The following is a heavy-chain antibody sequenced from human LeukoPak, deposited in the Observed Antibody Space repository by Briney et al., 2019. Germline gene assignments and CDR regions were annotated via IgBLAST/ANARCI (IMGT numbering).Heavy chain of an antibody. V-gene: IGHV3-9*01. Sequence: PGGSLRLSCAASGFTFDDYAMHWVRQAPGKGLEWVSGISWNSGSIGYADSVKGRFTISRDNAKNSLYLQMNSLRAEDTAVYYCAKDHRPYSSGWYSSADWGQGTLVTVSS. CDR2: ISWNSGSI. CDR3: AKDHRPYSSGWYSSAD. J-gene: IGHJ4*02. D-gene: IGHD6-19*01. CDR1: GFTFDDYA.